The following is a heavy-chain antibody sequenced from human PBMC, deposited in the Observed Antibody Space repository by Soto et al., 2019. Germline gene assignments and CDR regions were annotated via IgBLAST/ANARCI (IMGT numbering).Heavy chain of an antibody. CDR3: AKEGPGGWRHFYYAMYV. J-gene: IGHJ6*02. CDR1: GFAFSDYC. CDR2: ITNDGNNE. Sequence: GGPLRLSCPDSGFAFSDYCMHWVRQATGKGLEWVAVITNDGNNEYYRESVKGRFSISRGTSTNTVDLLMHSLSPADPGVYYWAKEGPGGWRHFYYAMYVWGQRT. V-gene: IGHV3-30*18. D-gene: IGHD6-19*01.